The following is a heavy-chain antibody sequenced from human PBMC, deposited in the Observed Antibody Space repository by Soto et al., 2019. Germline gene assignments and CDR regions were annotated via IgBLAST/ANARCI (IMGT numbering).Heavy chain of an antibody. CDR2: IWYDGINK. CDR3: ARSIAVAAYFDY. Sequence: PGGSLRLSCAASGFTFSSYGMHWVRQAPGKGLEWVAVIWYDGINKYYADSVKGRFTISRDNSKNTLYLKMNSLRAEVTAVYYCARSIAVAAYFDYWGQGTLVTVSS. J-gene: IGHJ4*02. V-gene: IGHV3-33*01. D-gene: IGHD6-19*01. CDR1: GFTFSSYG.